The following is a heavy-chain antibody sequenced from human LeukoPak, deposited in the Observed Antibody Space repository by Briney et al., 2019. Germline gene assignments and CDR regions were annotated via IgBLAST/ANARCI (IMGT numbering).Heavy chain of an antibody. Sequence: SETLSLTCAVYGGSFSGYYWSWIRQPPGKGLEWIGEINHSGSTNYNPSLKSRVTISVDTSKNQFSPKLSSVTAADTAVYYCARRLQWLVRNFDYWGQGTLVTVSS. D-gene: IGHD6-19*01. J-gene: IGHJ4*02. CDR1: GGSFSGYY. CDR2: INHSGST. V-gene: IGHV4-34*01. CDR3: ARRLQWLVRNFDY.